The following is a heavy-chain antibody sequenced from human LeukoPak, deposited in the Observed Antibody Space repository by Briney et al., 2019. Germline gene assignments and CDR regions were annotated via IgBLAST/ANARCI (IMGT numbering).Heavy chain of an antibody. J-gene: IGHJ4*02. Sequence: SETLSLTCTVSGGSISSYSWSWIRQPAGKGLEWIGRIYTSGNTNYNPSLKSRLTMSVGTSKNQFSLKLSSVTAADTAVYYGARTIHLVYDTSAYSHFDYWGLGTLVTVSS. D-gene: IGHD3-22*01. CDR1: GGSISSYS. CDR3: ARTIHLVYDTSAYSHFDY. V-gene: IGHV4-4*07. CDR2: IYTSGNT.